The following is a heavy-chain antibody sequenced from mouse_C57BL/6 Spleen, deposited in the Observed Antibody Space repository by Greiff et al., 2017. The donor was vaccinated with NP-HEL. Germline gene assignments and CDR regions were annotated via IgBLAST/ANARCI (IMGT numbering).Heavy chain of an antibody. CDR2: IDPSDSET. CDR1: GYTFTSYW. J-gene: IGHJ3*01. D-gene: IGHD1-1*01. Sequence: VQLQQPGAELVRPGSSVKLSCKASGYTFTSYWMHWVKQRPIQGLEWIGNIDPSDSETHYNQKFKDKATLTVDKSSSTAYMQLSSLTSEDSAVYYCARVHYYGSSVFAYWGQGTLVTVSA. V-gene: IGHV1-52*01. CDR3: ARVHYYGSSVFAY.